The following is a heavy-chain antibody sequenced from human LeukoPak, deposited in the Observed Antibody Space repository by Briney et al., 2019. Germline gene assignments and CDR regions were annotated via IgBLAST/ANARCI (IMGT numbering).Heavy chain of an antibody. D-gene: IGHD3-22*01. CDR1: GYSISSGYY. CDR3: ARSPISMIVGHYYYYMDV. CDR2: IYHSGST. V-gene: IGHV4-38-2*02. Sequence: SETLSLTCTVSGYSISSGYYWGWIRQPPGMGLEWIGSIYHSGSTSYNPSLKSRVTISVDTSKNQFSLNLSSVTGADTAVYYCARSPISMIVGHYYYYMDVWGKGTTVTVSS. J-gene: IGHJ6*03.